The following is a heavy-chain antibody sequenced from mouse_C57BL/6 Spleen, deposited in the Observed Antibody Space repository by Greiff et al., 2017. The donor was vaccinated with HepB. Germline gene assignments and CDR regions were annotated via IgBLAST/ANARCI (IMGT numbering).Heavy chain of an antibody. V-gene: IGHV1-42*01. CDR3: ARYAYYSNHYYAMDY. D-gene: IGHD2-5*01. Sequence: VQLQQSGPELVKPGASVKISCKASGYSFTGYYMNWVKQSPEKSLEWIGEINPSTGGTTYNQKFKAKATLTVDKSSSTAYMQLKSLTSEDSAVYYCARYAYYSNHYYAMDYWGQGTPVTVSS. J-gene: IGHJ4*01. CDR2: INPSTGGT. CDR1: GYSFTGYY.